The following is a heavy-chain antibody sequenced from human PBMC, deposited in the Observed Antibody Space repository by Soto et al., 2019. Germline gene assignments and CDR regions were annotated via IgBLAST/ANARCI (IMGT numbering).Heavy chain of an antibody. Sequence: PSETLSLTCTVSGGSISSYYWSWIRQPPGKGLEWIGYIYYSGSTNYNPSLKSRVTISVDTSKNQFSLKLSSVTAADTAVYYCARDASSRAPNRDYYYYMDVWGKGTTVTVSS. CDR1: GGSISSYY. CDR2: IYYSGST. D-gene: IGHD3-10*01. CDR3: ARDASSRAPNRDYYYYMDV. V-gene: IGHV4-59*01. J-gene: IGHJ6*03.